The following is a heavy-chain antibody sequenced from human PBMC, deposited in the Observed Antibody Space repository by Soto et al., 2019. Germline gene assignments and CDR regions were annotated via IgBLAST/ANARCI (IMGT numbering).Heavy chain of an antibody. V-gene: IGHV3-30-3*01. D-gene: IGHD6-19*01. CDR1: GFMFSTYA. J-gene: IGHJ5*02. Sequence: QVQLVESGGGVVQPGRSLRLSCAASGFMFSTYAMHWVRQAPGKGLEWVAVISYDGSDIYYGDSGKGRFTISRDNSRNTLYLEMNSLQTEDTAVFYCARVQGRTVTRGDWFDPWGQGTLVTVSS. CDR3: ARVQGRTVTRGDWFDP. CDR2: ISYDGSDI.